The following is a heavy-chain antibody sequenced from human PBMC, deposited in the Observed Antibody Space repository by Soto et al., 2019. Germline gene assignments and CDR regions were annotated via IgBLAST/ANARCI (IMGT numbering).Heavy chain of an antibody. CDR1: GYTFTSYG. V-gene: IGHV1-18*01. CDR3: ARSIAARAGGYYYYMDV. D-gene: IGHD6-6*01. J-gene: IGHJ6*03. Sequence: ASVKVSCKASGYTFTSYGISWVRQAPGQGLEWTGWISAYNGNTNYAQKLQGRVTMTTDTSTSTAYMELRSLRSDDTAVYYCARSIAARAGGYYYYMDVWGKGTTVTVSS. CDR2: ISAYNGNT.